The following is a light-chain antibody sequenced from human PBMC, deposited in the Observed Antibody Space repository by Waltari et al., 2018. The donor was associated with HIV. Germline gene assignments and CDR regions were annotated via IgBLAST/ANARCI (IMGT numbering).Light chain of an antibody. J-gene: IGLJ3*02. CDR2: AYG. CDR3: ATWDHSLDGVV. CDR1: SSNIADNY. Sequence: QSVLTQPPSVSAAPGQKVSISCSGSSSNIADNYVSWYKRLPGAGPKLLTYAYGCRPSGTPVRFSASNSGTSATLVITGVQTEDEGDYFCATWDHSLDGVVFGGGTTLSVL. V-gene: IGLV1-51*01.